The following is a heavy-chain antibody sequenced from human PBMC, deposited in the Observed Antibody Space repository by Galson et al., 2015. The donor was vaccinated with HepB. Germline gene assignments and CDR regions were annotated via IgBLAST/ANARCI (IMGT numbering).Heavy chain of an antibody. D-gene: IGHD3-22*01. CDR1: GFTFSSYS. Sequence: SLRLSCAASGFTFSSYSMNWVRQAPGKGLEWVSSISSSSSYIYYADSVKGRFTISRDNAKNSLYLQMNSLRAEDTAVYYCAREVGHDYQGDYYYYGMDVWGQGTTVTVSS. CDR2: ISSSSSYI. CDR3: AREVGHDYQGDYYYYGMDV. J-gene: IGHJ6*02. V-gene: IGHV3-21*01.